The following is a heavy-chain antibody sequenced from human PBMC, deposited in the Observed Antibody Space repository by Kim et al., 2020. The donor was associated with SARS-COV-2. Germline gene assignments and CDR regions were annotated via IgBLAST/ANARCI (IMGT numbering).Heavy chain of an antibody. CDR2: ISWNSGSI. CDR1: GFTFDDYA. V-gene: IGHV3-9*01. D-gene: IGHD6-13*01. Sequence: GGSLRLSCAASGFTFDDYAMHWVRQAPGKGLEWVSGISWNSGSIGYADSVKGRFTISRDNAKNSLYLQMNSLRAEDTALYYCAKEIAAAGRAFDYWGQGTLVTVSS. CDR3: AKEIAAAGRAFDY. J-gene: IGHJ4*02.